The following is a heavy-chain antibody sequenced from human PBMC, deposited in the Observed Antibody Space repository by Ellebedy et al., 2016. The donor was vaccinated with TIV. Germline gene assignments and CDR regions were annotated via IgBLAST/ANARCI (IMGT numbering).Heavy chain of an antibody. Sequence: GGSLRLSXSVSGFTFKNYPIRWVRQAPGKGLEYVSAISSNGDDTYYADSVKDRFIISRDNSKNKLYLQMTSLKSEDTAVYYCVIDSRYSFGHYDYWGQGTLVTVSS. V-gene: IGHV3-64D*06. D-gene: IGHD5-18*01. CDR2: ISSNGDDT. CDR3: VIDSRYSFGHYDY. J-gene: IGHJ4*02. CDR1: GFTFKNYP.